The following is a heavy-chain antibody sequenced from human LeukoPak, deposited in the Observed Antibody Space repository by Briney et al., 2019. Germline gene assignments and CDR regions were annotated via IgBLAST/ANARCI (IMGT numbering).Heavy chain of an antibody. Sequence: SETLSLTCTVSGGSISSGDYYWSWIRQPPGKGLEWIGYIYYSGSTYYNPSLKSRVTISVDTSKNQFSLKLSSVTAADTAVYYCAREASPTLLWFGENWFDPWGQGTLVTASS. V-gene: IGHV4-30-4*01. D-gene: IGHD3-10*01. CDR3: AREASPTLLWFGENWFDP. CDR1: GGSISSGDYY. J-gene: IGHJ5*02. CDR2: IYYSGST.